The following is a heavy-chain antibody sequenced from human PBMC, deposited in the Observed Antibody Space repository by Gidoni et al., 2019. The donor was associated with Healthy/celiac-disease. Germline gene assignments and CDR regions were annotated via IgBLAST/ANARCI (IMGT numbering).Heavy chain of an antibody. CDR3: ARFSSGWYLGSYYYGMDV. J-gene: IGHJ6*02. CDR1: GGSISSYY. CDR2: IYYSGST. Sequence: QVQLQESGPGLVKPSETLSLTCTVSGGSISSYYWSWIRQPPGKGLEWIGYIYYSGSTNYNPSLKSRVTISVDTSKNQFSLKLSSVTAADTAVYYCARFSSGWYLGSYYYGMDVWGQVTTVTVSS. V-gene: IGHV4-59*01. D-gene: IGHD6-19*01.